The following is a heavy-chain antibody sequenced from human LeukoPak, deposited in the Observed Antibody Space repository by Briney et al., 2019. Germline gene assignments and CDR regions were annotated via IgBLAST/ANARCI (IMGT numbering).Heavy chain of an antibody. CDR2: INHRGST. D-gene: IGHD2-2*02. CDR3: ARGTGVPAAILFDY. Sequence: PSETLSLTCAVYGGSFSGYYWSWIRQPPGKGLEWIGEINHRGSTNYNPSLKSRVTISVDTSKNQFSLKLSSVTAADTAVYYCARGTGVPAAILFDYWGQGTLVTVSS. J-gene: IGHJ4*02. V-gene: IGHV4-34*01. CDR1: GGSFSGYY.